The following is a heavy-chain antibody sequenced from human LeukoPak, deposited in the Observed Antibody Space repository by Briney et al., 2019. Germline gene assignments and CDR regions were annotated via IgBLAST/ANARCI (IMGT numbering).Heavy chain of an antibody. V-gene: IGHV4-39*01. D-gene: IGHD3-22*01. J-gene: IGHJ6*03. CDR2: VYYTGIT. CDR1: GGSISTSTYN. CDR3: ARQVRSPVVMFMDV. Sequence: PSETLSLTCTVPGGSISTSTYNWGWVRQPPGKGLEWIGSVYYTGITYYNPSVESRVTISVDTSKNHFSLELNSVTAADTGVYFCARQVRSPVVMFMDVWGKGTTVIVSS.